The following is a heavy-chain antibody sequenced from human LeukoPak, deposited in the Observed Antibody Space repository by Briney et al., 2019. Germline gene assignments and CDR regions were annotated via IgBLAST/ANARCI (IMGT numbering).Heavy chain of an antibody. CDR3: ASDRYSSSWVAFDI. D-gene: IGHD6-13*01. CDR1: GFTFSSYA. Sequence: GGSLRLSCAASGFTFSSYAMHWVRQAPGKGLEWVAVISYDGSNKYYADSVKGRFTISRDNSKNSLYLQMNSLRAEDTAVYYCASDRYSSSWVAFDIWGQGTMVTVSS. V-gene: IGHV3-30-3*01. CDR2: ISYDGSNK. J-gene: IGHJ3*02.